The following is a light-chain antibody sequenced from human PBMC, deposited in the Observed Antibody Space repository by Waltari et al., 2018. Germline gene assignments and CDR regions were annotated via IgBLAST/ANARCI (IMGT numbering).Light chain of an antibody. Sequence: VVLTQSPLSLPVTLGQPASISCRSSQSLVNSDGKTYLNWFQQRPGKAPRRLMFNLSTRDSGVPDRFSGRGSGTDFTLKISRVEAEDVGFYYCMQGTNWPLTFGQGTRREIK. V-gene: IGKV2-30*01. CDR3: MQGTNWPLT. J-gene: IGKJ5*01. CDR1: QSLVNSDGKTY. CDR2: NLS.